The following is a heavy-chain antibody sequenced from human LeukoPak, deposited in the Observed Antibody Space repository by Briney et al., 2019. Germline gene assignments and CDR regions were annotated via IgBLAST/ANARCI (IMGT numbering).Heavy chain of an antibody. V-gene: IGHV3-33*06. D-gene: IGHD4-11*01. CDR3: AKDAQRGFDYSNSLEY. CDR1: GFTFSHYG. CDR2: IWNDGSNR. Sequence: GGSLRLSCVAFGFTFSHYGMHWVRQAPGKGLEWVAVIWNDGSNRYYADSVKGRFTISRDNSKNTVYLQMNSLRAADTSVYYCAKDAQRGFDYSNSLEYWGQGTLVTVSS. J-gene: IGHJ4*02.